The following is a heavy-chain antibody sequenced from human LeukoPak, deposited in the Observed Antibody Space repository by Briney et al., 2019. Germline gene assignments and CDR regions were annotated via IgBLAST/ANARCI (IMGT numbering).Heavy chain of an antibody. CDR2: IGTAGDT. V-gene: IGHV3-13*01. J-gene: IGHJ6*03. CDR3: ARGVSYCSSTSCYSYYYYMDV. D-gene: IGHD2-2*01. Sequence: GGSLRLSCAASGFTFSSYDMHWVRQATGKGLEWVSAIGTAGDTYYPGSVKGRFTISRDNAKNTLYLQMNSLRAEDTAVYYCARGVSYCSSTSCYSYYYYMDVWGKGTTVTVSS. CDR1: GFTFSSYD.